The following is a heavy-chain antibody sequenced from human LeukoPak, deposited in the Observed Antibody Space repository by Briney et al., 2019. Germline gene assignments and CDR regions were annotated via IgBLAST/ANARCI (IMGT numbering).Heavy chain of an antibody. J-gene: IGHJ4*02. V-gene: IGHV3-15*01. CDR3: TGVSRSSWYDY. Sequence: GGSLRLSCAASGFTFSNAWMSWVRQAPGKGLEWVGRIKSKTDGGAPDYAAPVKGRFTISRDDSKNTLYLQMNSLKTEDTAVYYCTGVSRSSWYDYWGQGTLVTVSS. CDR2: IKSKTDGGAP. D-gene: IGHD6-13*01. CDR1: GFTFSNAW.